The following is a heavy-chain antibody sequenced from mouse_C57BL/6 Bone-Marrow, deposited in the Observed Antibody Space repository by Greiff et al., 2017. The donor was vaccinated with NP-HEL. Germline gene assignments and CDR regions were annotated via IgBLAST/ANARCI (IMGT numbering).Heavy chain of an antibody. D-gene: IGHD1-1*01. Sequence: QVQLQQSGPELVKPGASVKLSCKASGYTFTSYDINWVKQRPGQGLEWIGWIYPRDGSTKYNEKFKGKATLTVDTSSSTAYMELHSLTSEDSAVYFCARWGFTTVVATWYFDVWGTGTTVTVSS. CDR3: ARWGFTTVVATWYFDV. V-gene: IGHV1-85*01. CDR1: GYTFTSYD. J-gene: IGHJ1*03. CDR2: IYPRDGST.